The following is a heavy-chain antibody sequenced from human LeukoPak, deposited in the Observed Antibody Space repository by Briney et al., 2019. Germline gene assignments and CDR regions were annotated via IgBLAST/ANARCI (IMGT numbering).Heavy chain of an antibody. Sequence: SETLSLTCAVYGGSFSGYHWSWIRQPPGKGLEWIGEINHSGSTNYNPSLKSRVTISVDTSKNQFSLKLSSVTAADTAVYYCARGRIAVAGTDYWGQGTLVTVSS. V-gene: IGHV4-34*01. CDR3: ARGRIAVAGTDY. J-gene: IGHJ4*02. CDR1: GGSFSGYH. CDR2: INHSGST. D-gene: IGHD6-19*01.